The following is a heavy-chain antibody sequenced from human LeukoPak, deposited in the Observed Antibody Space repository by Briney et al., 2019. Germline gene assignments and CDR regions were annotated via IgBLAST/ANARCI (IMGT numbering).Heavy chain of an antibody. Sequence: PGGSLRLSCAASGFAFNSYVIHWVRQAPGKGLERVAIIWFDGSHEDYVDSVRGRFTISRDNPRNTYLQMNSLRVEDTALYFCAKEVAFGAGAYDVWGQGTRVTVSS. D-gene: IGHD3-10*01. CDR3: AKEVAFGAGAYDV. CDR1: GFAFNSYV. J-gene: IGHJ3*01. CDR2: IWFDGSHE. V-gene: IGHV3-33*06.